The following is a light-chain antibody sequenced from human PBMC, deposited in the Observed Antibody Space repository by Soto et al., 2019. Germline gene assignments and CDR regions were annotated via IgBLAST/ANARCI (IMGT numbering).Light chain of an antibody. CDR1: SSDVGSYNR. V-gene: IGLV2-18*02. Sequence: QCVLTQPPSVSGSSGRAVTISCTGTSSDVGSYNRVSWYQQPPGTAPKLMISEVSNRPSGVPDRFSGSKSGNTASLTISGLQAEDEADYYCSSYTSSSTYVFGTGTKVTV. CDR3: SSYTSSSTYV. CDR2: EVS. J-gene: IGLJ1*01.